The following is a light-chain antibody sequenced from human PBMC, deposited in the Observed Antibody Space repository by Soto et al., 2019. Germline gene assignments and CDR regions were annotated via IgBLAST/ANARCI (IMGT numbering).Light chain of an antibody. CDR2: SAS. CDR1: QFVSTN. CDR3: QQFNNWPPLT. J-gene: IGKJ4*01. V-gene: IGKV3-15*01. Sequence: EVVMTQSPATLSVSPGERATLSCRASQFVSTNLAWYQQKPGQAPRLLIYSASTRATGIPDRFSGSGSGTEFTLTISSLQSEDFGVYYRQQFNNWPPLTFGGGTKVEIK.